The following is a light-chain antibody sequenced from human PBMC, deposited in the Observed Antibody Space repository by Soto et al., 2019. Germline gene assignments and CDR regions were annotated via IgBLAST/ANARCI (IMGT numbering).Light chain of an antibody. J-gene: IGLJ1*01. CDR2: DVS. V-gene: IGLV2-14*01. CDR3: SSYTSSSLDV. CDR1: SSDVGGYNY. Sequence: QSALTQPASVSGSPGQSITLSCTGTSSDVGGYNYVSWYQQHPGKAPKLMIYDVSNRPSGVSNRFSGSKSGNTASLTISGLQAEDEADYYCSSYTSSSLDVFGTGTKLTVL.